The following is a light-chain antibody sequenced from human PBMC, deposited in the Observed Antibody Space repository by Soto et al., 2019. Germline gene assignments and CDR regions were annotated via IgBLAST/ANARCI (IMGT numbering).Light chain of an antibody. J-gene: IGLJ2*01. CDR2: EGS. CDR1: SNDVGSYNL. Sequence: QSALTQPASVSGSPGQSITISCTGTSNDVGSYNLVSWYQQHPGKAPKLMIYEGSKRPSGVSNRFSGSKSDNTASLTISGLQAEDEADSYCCSYAGRSTFVFGGGTQLTVL. CDR3: CSYAGRSTFV. V-gene: IGLV2-23*03.